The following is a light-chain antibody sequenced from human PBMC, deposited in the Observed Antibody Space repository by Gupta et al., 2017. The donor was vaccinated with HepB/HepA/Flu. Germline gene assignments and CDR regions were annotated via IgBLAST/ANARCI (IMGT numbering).Light chain of an antibody. Sequence: SVLTQSPSASGTPGQRVTISCSGSSSNIGGNTVNWYQQLPGTAPNLLIDSTNQRPSGVPARFLCYSTGSYASSLTSVLRSEDEADDYCGDWDASLIGEVFGTGTKVTVL. V-gene: IGLV1-44*01. CDR3: GDWDASLIGEV. J-gene: IGLJ1*01. CDR2: STN. CDR1: SSNIGGNT.